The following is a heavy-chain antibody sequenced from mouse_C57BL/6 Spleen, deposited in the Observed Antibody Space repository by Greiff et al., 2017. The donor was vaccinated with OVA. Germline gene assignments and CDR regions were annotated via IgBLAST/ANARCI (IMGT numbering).Heavy chain of an antibody. D-gene: IGHD1-1*01. J-gene: IGHJ2*01. Sequence: QVQLQQSGAELVRPGSSVTLSCKASCYTFTSYWLDWVKQRPGQGLEWIVNIYPSDRETHYNQKFKNKATLTVDKSSSTAYMQLSRLTSEDSAVYYCARGYYYDWGQGTTLTVSS. CDR1: CYTFTSYW. CDR3: ARGYYYD. CDR2: IYPSDRET. V-gene: IGHV1-61*01.